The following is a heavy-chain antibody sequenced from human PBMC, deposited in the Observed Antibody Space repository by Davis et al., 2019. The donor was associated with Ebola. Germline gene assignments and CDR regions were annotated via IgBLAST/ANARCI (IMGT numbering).Heavy chain of an antibody. CDR1: GFTFSVYY. D-gene: IGHD4-23*01. CDR2: ISSSASYK. V-gene: IGHV3-11*06. J-gene: IGHJ4*02. CDR3: AQQLGDYGGNALRY. Sequence: GESLKISCAASGFTFSVYYMSWIRQAPGKGPEWVSSISSSASYKNYADSVKGRFTISRDDAKKSLYLQMDSLRDEDTAVYYCAQQLGDYGGNALRYWGQGTLVTVSS.